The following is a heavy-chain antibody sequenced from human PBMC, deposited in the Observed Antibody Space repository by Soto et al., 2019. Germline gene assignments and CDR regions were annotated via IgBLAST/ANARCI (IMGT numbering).Heavy chain of an antibody. D-gene: IGHD2-2*01. V-gene: IGHV1-69*06. CDR1: GGTFSSYA. CDR3: ASSRYCSNTSCLTNYYYYGMDV. Sequence: SVKVSCKASGGTFSSYAISWVRQAPGQGLEWMGGIIPIFGTANYAQKFQGRVTITADKSTSTAYMELSSLRSEDTAVYYCASSRYCSNTSCLTNYYYYGMDVWGQGTTVTVSS. J-gene: IGHJ6*02. CDR2: IIPIFGTA.